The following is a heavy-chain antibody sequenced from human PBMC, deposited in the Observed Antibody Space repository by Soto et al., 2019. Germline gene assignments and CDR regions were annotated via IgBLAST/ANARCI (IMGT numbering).Heavy chain of an antibody. V-gene: IGHV5-10-1*01. CDR2: IGPSDSYT. D-gene: IGHD6-6*01. CDR3: ARLRRQLTDY. J-gene: IGHJ4*02. CDR1: VYSFPSYW. Sequence: GESLKIACKGSVYSFPSYWISWVRQMPGKGLEWMGGIGPSDSYTNYSPSFQGHVTISADKSISTAYLQWSSLKASDTAMYYCARLRRQLTDYWGQGTLVTVSS.